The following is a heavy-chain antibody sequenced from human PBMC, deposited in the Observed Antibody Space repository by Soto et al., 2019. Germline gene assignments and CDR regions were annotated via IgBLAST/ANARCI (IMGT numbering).Heavy chain of an antibody. Sequence: ASETLSLTCAVYGGSFSAYHWSWIRQAPGKGLEWIGEIDYRGNTNYIPSLRSRVSMSVDTSKNQFSLTLNDVTAADTAVYFCARSTNDHKNHPWGFDYWGQGTRVTVSS. CDR3: ARSTNDHKNHPWGFDY. CDR1: GGSFSAYH. CDR2: IDYRGNT. D-gene: IGHD7-27*01. J-gene: IGHJ4*02. V-gene: IGHV4-34*01.